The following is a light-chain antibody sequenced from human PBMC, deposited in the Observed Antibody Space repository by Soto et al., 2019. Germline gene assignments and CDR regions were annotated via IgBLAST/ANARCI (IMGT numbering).Light chain of an antibody. CDR2: GAP. Sequence: EIVMTQSPDTLSASPGERATLSCSASQSVNTNLAWYQQKAGQAPRLLIYGAPTRATGIPARFSGGGSGTEFTLTISSLQPDDFGTYYCQQYNNYPTWTLGQGTKVDI. J-gene: IGKJ1*01. CDR3: QQYNNYPTWT. CDR1: QSVNTN. V-gene: IGKV3-15*01.